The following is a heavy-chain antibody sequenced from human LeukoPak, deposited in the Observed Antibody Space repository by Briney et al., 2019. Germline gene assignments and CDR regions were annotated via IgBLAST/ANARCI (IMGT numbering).Heavy chain of an antibody. J-gene: IGHJ4*02. CDR1: GFTFSSYS. D-gene: IGHD3-10*01. Sequence: PGGSLRLSCAASGFTFSSYSMNWVRQTPAKGLEWVSSISSGSGYIHYADSVKGRFAISRDNAKKSLYLQMNSLRAEDTAVYYCARDGLGIDYWGQGTLVTVSS. V-gene: IGHV3-21*01. CDR2: ISSGSGYI. CDR3: ARDGLGIDY.